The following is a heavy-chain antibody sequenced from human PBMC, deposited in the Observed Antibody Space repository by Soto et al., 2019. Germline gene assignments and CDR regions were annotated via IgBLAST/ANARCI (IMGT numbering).Heavy chain of an antibody. CDR2: IKPKSDGGTT. J-gene: IGHJ3*02. D-gene: IGHD6-13*01. V-gene: IGHV3-15*07. Sequence: PGGSLRLSCVASNFTFSTAWMTLVRQAPGKGLEWVGRIKPKSDGGTTDYAAPVKGRFTISRDDSKNSLFLQMNSLKIEDTAVYFCARSGGDGSTWSDDAFDIWGQGTMVTVSS. CDR1: NFTFSTAW. CDR3: ARSGGDGSTWSDDAFDI.